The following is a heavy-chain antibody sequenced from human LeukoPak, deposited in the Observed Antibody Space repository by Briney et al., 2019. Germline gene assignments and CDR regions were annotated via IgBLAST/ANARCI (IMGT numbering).Heavy chain of an antibody. V-gene: IGHV4-4*07. CDR1: GDSMSTYY. D-gene: IGHD3-3*01. Sequence: SETLSLTCTVSGDSMSTYYWSWLRQPAGKGLEWVGRVYTSGSTNYNPSLKSRVTISVDNPKNHFSLRLTSVTAADTAMYYCARGPSTIFGLYYFDYWGQGTLVTVSS. CDR3: ARGPSTIFGLYYFDY. CDR2: VYTSGST. J-gene: IGHJ4*02.